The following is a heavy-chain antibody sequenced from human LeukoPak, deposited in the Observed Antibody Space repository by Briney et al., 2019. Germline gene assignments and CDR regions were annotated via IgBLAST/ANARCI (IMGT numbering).Heavy chain of an antibody. J-gene: IGHJ4*02. D-gene: IGHD7-27*01. CDR2: IYSGGST. CDR1: GFTVSSNY. CDR3: AKGKTGNYFDY. V-gene: IGHV3-53*01. Sequence: GGSLRLSCAASGFTVSSNYMSWVRQAPGKGLEWVSVIYSGGSTYYADSVKGRFTISRDNSENTLYLQMNSLRAEDTAVYYCAKGKTGNYFDYWGQGTLVTGPS.